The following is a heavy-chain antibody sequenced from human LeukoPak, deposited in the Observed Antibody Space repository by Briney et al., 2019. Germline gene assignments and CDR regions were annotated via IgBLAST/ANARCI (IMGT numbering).Heavy chain of an antibody. V-gene: IGHV3-21*01. Sequence: GGSLRLSCAASGFTFHYYGMNWVRQAPGKGLEGVSSISSSGVYTYYADSVKGRFTISRDNAENSLYLQMDSLRAEDTGLYYCARGREPYTNTDWFDPWGQGTLVTVSS. J-gene: IGHJ5*02. D-gene: IGHD2-2*02. CDR1: GFTFHYYG. CDR2: ISSSGVYT. CDR3: ARGREPYTNTDWFDP.